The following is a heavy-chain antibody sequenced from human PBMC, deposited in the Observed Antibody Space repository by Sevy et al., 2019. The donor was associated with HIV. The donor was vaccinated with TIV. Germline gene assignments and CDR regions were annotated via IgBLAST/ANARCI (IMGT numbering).Heavy chain of an antibody. V-gene: IGHV4-30-4*01. D-gene: IGHD5-12*01. CDR1: GGSISSGDYY. J-gene: IGHJ6*02. Sequence: SETLSLTCTVSGGSISSGDYYWSWIRQPPGKGLEWIGYIYYSGSTYYNPSLKSRVTISVDTSKNQFSLKQSSVTAADTAVYYCARGSGYDPDYYYYGMDVWGQGTTVTVSS. CDR2: IYYSGST. CDR3: ARGSGYDPDYYYYGMDV.